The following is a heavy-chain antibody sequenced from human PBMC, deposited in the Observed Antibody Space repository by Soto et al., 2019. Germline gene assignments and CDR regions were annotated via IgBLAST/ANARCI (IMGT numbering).Heavy chain of an antibody. D-gene: IGHD2-15*01. CDR1: GFTSSSYG. V-gene: IGHV3-30*18. CDR3: AKRRCGGSCYSYSYYYGMDV. CDR2: ISYDGSNK. Sequence: GGSLRLSCAASGFTSSSYGMHWVRQAPGKGLEWVAVISYDGSNKYYADSVKGRSTISRDNSKNTLYLQMNSLRAEDTAVYYCAKRRCGGSCYSYSYYYGMDVWGQGTTVTVSS. J-gene: IGHJ6*02.